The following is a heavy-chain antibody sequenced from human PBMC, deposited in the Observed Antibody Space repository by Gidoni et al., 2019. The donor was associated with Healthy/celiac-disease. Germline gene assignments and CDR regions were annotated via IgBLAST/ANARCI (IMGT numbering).Heavy chain of an antibody. CDR3: ARFLGPELVVITQHDAFDI. CDR1: GGSISSGGYY. V-gene: IGHV4-31*03. J-gene: IGHJ3*02. D-gene: IGHD3-22*01. CDR2: IYYSGST. Sequence: QVQLQESGPGLVKPSQTLSLTCTVAGGSISSGGYYWSWIRQHPGKGLEWIGYIYYSGSTYYNPSLKSRVTISVDTSKNQFSLKLSSVTAADTAVYYCARFLGPELVVITQHDAFDIWGQGTMVTVSS.